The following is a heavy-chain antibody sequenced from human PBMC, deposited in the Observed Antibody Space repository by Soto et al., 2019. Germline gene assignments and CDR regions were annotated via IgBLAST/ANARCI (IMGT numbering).Heavy chain of an antibody. V-gene: IGHV3-30-3*01. Sequence: GGSLRLSGAASGFTFSSRAMHWVRQSPGKGLEWGAVISAEGNYEHYAEAVRGRLSIPRDNIKNTSSLHLSNRRGDDTAVYSCAAGTGYYSHGRVKPLDYWGQGTLVTVSS. CDR2: ISAEGNYE. CDR3: AAGTGYYSHGRVKPLDY. D-gene: IGHD3-9*01. CDR1: GFTFSSRA. J-gene: IGHJ4*02.